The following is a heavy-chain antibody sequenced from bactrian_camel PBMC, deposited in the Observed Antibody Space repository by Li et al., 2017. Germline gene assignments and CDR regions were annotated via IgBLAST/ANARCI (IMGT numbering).Heavy chain of an antibody. CDR1: GFTFSNFD. CDR2: INSGGGST. D-gene: IGHD2*01. CDR3: VTETRYRGPVYNY. J-gene: IGHJ4*01. Sequence: VQLVESGGGLVQPGGSLTLSCAASGFTFSNFDMNWVRQAPGKGLEWVSLINSGGGSTYYADSVKGRLTISRDNAKNTLYLQMNSLKSEDTAMYYCVTETRYRGPVYNYWGQGTQVTVS. V-gene: IGHV3S40*01.